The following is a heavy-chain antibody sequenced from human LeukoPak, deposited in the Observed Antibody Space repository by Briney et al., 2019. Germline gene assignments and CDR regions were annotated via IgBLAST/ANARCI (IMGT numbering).Heavy chain of an antibody. CDR2: IYTGGSI. CDR1: GVTVRSNY. J-gene: IGHJ4*02. D-gene: IGHD5-12*01. CDR3: ARVARGSGYHEYLFDS. Sequence: GGSLRLSCAASGVTVRSNYMSWVRQAPGKGLEWVSIIYTGGSIYYADSVKGRFTISRDNSKNTLYLQMNSLRAEDTAVYYCARVARGSGYHEYLFDSWGQGTLVTVSS. V-gene: IGHV3-66*01.